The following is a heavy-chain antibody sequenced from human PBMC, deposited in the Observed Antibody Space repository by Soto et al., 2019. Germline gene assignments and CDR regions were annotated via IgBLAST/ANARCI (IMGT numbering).Heavy chain of an antibody. J-gene: IGHJ6*02. CDR1: WDSVSSNSAA. D-gene: IGHD6-13*01. CDR3: AVLARDYGMDV. CDR2: TYYRSKWYN. Sequence: PSQTLSLTCAISWDSVSSNSAACNWIRQSPSRGLEWLGRTYYRSKWYNDYAVSVKSRITINPDTSKNQFSLQLNSVTPEDTAVYYCAVLARDYGMDVWGQGTTVTVSS. V-gene: IGHV6-1*01.